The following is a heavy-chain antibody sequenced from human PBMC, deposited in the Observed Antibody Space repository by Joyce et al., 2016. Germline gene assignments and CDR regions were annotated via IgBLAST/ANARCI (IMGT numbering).Heavy chain of an antibody. D-gene: IGHD1-14*01. J-gene: IGHJ6*02. CDR2: IIPFFGAA. CDR3: ARGGTSSDHYFFYTLDV. V-gene: IGHV1-69*12. CDR1: GGDFSNYT. Sequence: QVLLVQSGAAVKRPGSSLRVSCKSSGGDFSNYTVNWVRQAPGQRLEWMGGIIPFFGAAKYAEDFQGRVTLTADQSTRTAYLELSSRTSADTAVYYCARGGTSSDHYFFYTLDVWGPGTTVIVSS.